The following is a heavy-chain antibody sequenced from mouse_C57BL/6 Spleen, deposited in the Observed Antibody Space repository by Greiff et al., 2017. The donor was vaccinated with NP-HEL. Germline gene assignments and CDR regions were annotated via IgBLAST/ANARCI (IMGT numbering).Heavy chain of an antibody. CDR1: GYTFTDYY. CDR3: AVLPGFAY. V-gene: IGHV1-26*01. CDR2: INPNNGGT. Sequence: EVQLQQSGPELVKPGASVKISCKASGYTFTDYYMNWVKQSHGKSLEWIGDINPNNGGTSYNQKFKGKATLTVDKSSSPAYMELRSLTSEDSAVYYCAVLPGFAYWGQGTLVTVSA. J-gene: IGHJ3*01.